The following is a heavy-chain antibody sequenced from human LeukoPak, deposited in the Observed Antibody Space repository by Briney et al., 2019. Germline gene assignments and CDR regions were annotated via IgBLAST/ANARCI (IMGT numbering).Heavy chain of an antibody. V-gene: IGHV1-18*01. CDR1: GYTFTSYG. D-gene: IGHD6-19*01. CDR3: AADHDSTGFDY. CDR2: ISAYNGNT. J-gene: IGHJ4*02. Sequence: GASVKASCKASGYTFTSYGISWVRQAPGQGLEWMGWISAYNGNTNYAQKLQGRVTMTTDTSTSTAYMELRSLRSDDTAVYFCAADHDSTGFDYWGQGTLVTVSS.